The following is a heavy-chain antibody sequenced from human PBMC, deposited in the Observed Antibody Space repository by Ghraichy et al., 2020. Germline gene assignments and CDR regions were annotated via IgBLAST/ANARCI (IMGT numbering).Heavy chain of an antibody. CDR1: GGSFSGYY. CDR3: VVPKATAAGKYYFDY. J-gene: IGHJ4*02. CDR2: INHSGST. V-gene: IGHV4-34*01. D-gene: IGHD6-13*01. Sequence: SETLSLTCAVYGGSFSGYYWSWIRQPPGKGLEWIGEINHSGSTNYNPSLKSRVTISVDTSKNQFSLKLSSVTAADTAVYYCVVPKATAAGKYYFDYWGQGTLVTVSS.